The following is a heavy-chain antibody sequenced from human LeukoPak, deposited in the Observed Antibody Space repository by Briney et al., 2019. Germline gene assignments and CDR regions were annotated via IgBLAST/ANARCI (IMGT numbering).Heavy chain of an antibody. CDR2: ISVRKGNT. CDR1: GYTFTNYA. CDR3: ARGNDHGDCWIDY. V-gene: IGHV1-18*01. J-gene: IGHJ4*02. D-gene: IGHD4-17*01. Sequence: ASVKVSCQISGYTFTNYAISWMRQAPGQGLEWMGWISVRKGNTNYTQKLQDRVTMTTDTSTSTAYMELRSLTSDDTAVYYCARGNDHGDCWIDYWGQGTLVTASS.